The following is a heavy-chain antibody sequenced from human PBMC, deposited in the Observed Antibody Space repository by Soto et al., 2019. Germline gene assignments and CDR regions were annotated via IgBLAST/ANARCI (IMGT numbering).Heavy chain of an antibody. J-gene: IGHJ4*02. D-gene: IGHD3-16*01. Sequence: EVQLVESGGGLVKPGGSLRLSCAASGITFSNAWMTWVRQAPGKGLEWVGRIKSKADGATTEYGSPVKDRFIISRDESENTLDLQMTSLKTEDTAVYYCTTPRPGSHGYGYWGQGTLVTVSS. CDR1: GITFSNAW. CDR2: IKSKADGATT. V-gene: IGHV3-15*01. CDR3: TTPRPGSHGYGY.